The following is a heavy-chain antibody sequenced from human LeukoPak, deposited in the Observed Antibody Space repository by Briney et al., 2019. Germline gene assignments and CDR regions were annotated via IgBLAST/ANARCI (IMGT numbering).Heavy chain of an antibody. J-gene: IGHJ4*02. CDR3: ARDLVGATTF. CDR1: GFTFSTYT. D-gene: IGHD1-26*01. CDR2: ISSSATYM. Sequence: GGSLRLSCAASGFTFSTYTMNWVRQAPGKGLEWVSSISSSATYMYYADSVKGRFTISRDNAKNSLYVQMNSLRAEDTAVYYCARDLVGATTFWGQGTLVTVSS. V-gene: IGHV3-21*01.